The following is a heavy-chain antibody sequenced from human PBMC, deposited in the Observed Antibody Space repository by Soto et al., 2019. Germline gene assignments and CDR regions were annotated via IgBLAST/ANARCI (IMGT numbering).Heavy chain of an antibody. CDR1: GGTFTNYA. CDR2: IIPIFGTA. V-gene: IGHV1-69*13. CDR3: GSWLKEAGIGGTYYYGMDV. J-gene: IGHJ6*02. D-gene: IGHD1-1*01. Sequence: VQLVQSGAEVKKPGSSVKVSCKASGGTFTNYAFSWVRQAPGQGLEWLGGIIPIFGTADYAQKFQGRVTITADESTSTAPMEWSSLRSDDTAVYYCGSWLKEAGIGGTYYYGMDVWGQGTTVTVSS.